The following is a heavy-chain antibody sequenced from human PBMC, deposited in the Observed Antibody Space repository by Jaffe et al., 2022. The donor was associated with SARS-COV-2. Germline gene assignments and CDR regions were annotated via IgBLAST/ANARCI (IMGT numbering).Heavy chain of an antibody. CDR1: GGSISSGDYY. V-gene: IGHV4-30-4*01. CDR2: IYYSGST. J-gene: IGHJ5*02. CDR3: ARDLEIAAAGMGFDP. D-gene: IGHD6-13*01. Sequence: QVQLQESGPGLVKPSQTLSLTCTVSGGSISSGDYYWSWIRQPPGKGLEWIGYIYYSGSTYYNPSLKSRVTISVDTSKNQFSLKLSSVTAADTAVYYCARDLEIAAAGMGFDPWGQGTLVTVSS.